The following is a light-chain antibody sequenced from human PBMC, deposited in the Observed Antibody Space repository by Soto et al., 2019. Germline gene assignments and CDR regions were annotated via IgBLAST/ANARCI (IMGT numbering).Light chain of an antibody. CDR1: SSDVGSYNL. J-gene: IGLJ2*01. V-gene: IGLV2-23*01. Sequence: QPVLTQPASVSGSPGQSITISCTGTSSDVGSYNLVSWYQQHPGKAPKLMIYEGNKRPSGVSIRFSGSKSGNTASLTISGLQAEDEADYYCSSFSDSITLLFGGGTKLTVL. CDR3: SSFSDSITLL. CDR2: EGN.